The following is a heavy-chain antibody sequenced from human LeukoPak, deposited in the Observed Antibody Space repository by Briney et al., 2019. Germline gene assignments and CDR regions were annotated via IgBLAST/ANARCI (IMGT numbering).Heavy chain of an antibody. Sequence: SETLSLTCAVSGYSISSGFYSVWIRQSPGKGLEWLASIYGGGTTYYNPALKNRLTISLDTSKNHFSVNLTSVTAADTAVYYCARGFCSSIDCYNDAFVWGQGTMVTVSS. V-gene: IGHV4-38-2*01. D-gene: IGHD2-2*02. J-gene: IGHJ3*01. CDR1: GYSISSGFY. CDR3: ARGFCSSIDCYNDAFV. CDR2: IYGGGTT.